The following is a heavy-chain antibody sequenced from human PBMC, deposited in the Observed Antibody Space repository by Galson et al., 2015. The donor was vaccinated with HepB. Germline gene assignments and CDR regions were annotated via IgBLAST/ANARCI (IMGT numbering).Heavy chain of an antibody. D-gene: IGHD5-24*01. Sequence: SVKVSCKASGGTFSSYAISWVRQAPGQGLEWMGGIIPILGIANYAQKFQGRVTITADKSTSTAYVELSSLRSEDTAVYYCARTTVEMATTEDYWYFDLWGRGTLVTVSS. J-gene: IGHJ2*01. CDR1: GGTFSSYA. CDR3: ARTTVEMATTEDYWYFDL. CDR2: IIPILGIA. V-gene: IGHV1-69*10.